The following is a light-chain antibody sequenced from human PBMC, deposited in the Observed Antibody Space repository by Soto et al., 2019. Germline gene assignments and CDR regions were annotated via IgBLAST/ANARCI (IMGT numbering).Light chain of an antibody. CDR2: AAS. J-gene: IGKJ4*01. V-gene: IGKV1-9*01. Sequence: DIQLTQSPSFLSASVGDRVTITCRASQGISSYLAWYQQKPVKAPKLLIYAASTLQSGVPSRFSGSGSGTEFTLTISSLQPEDFATYYCQQLNSYPFLTFGGGTKVEIK. CDR3: QQLNSYPFLT. CDR1: QGISSY.